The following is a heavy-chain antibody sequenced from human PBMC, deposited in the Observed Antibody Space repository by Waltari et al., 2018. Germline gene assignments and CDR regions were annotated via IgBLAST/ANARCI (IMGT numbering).Heavy chain of an antibody. Sequence: QVKLVQSGTEVKRPGASVKVSCKASGHIFSGYYMHWVRQAPGHGLEWLGWINVDSGFTTYGRNVQGRVTVTWDRSISTAYMELTELRSDDTAIYFCARGNRLLDRFLEWIMDVWGQGTTVTVSS. CDR3: ARGNRLLDRFLEWIMDV. CDR2: INVDSGFT. D-gene: IGHD3-3*01. CDR1: GHIFSGYY. V-gene: IGHV1-2*02. J-gene: IGHJ6*02.